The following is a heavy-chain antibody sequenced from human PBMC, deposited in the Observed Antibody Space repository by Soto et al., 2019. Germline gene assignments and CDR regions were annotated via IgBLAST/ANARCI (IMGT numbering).Heavy chain of an antibody. Sequence: SETLSLTCTVSGGSISSSSYYWGWIRQPPGKGLECIGSIYYSGSTYYNPSLKSRVTISVDTSKNQFSLKLSSVTAADTAVYYCARHYDFWSGYYILDYYYGMDVWGQGTTVTVSS. V-gene: IGHV4-39*01. CDR3: ARHYDFWSGYYILDYYYGMDV. D-gene: IGHD3-3*01. J-gene: IGHJ6*02. CDR2: IYYSGST. CDR1: GGSISSSSYY.